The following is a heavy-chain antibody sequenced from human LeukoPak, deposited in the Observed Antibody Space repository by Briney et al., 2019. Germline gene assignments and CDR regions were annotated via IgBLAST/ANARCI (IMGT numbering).Heavy chain of an antibody. D-gene: IGHD3-3*01. J-gene: IGHJ5*02. V-gene: IGHV4-59*01. CDR3: ARGQDYDFWSGYYYGWFDP. CDR2: VYYSGST. Sequence: PSETLSLTCTVSGGSISSYYWSWIRQPPGKGLELIGYVYYSGSTNYNPSLKSRFTISVDTSKNQFSLKLSSVTAADTAVYYCARGQDYDFWSGYYYGWFDPWGQGTLVTVSS. CDR1: GGSISSYY.